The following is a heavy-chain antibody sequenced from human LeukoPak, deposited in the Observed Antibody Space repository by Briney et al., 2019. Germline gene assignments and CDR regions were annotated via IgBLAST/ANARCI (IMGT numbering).Heavy chain of an antibody. J-gene: IGHJ4*02. CDR1: GFTFSSYA. CDR3: ARGIAVAGTRFDY. Sequence: GGSLRLSCAASGFTFSSYAMHWVRQAPGKGLEWVAVISYDGSNKYYADSVKGRFTISRDNSKNTLYLQMNSLRAEDTAVYYCARGIAVAGTRFDYWGQGTLVTVSS. CDR2: ISYDGSNK. V-gene: IGHV3-30-3*01. D-gene: IGHD6-19*01.